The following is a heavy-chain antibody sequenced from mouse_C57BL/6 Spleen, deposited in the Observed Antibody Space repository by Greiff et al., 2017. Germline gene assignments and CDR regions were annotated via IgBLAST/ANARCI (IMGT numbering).Heavy chain of an antibody. CDR3: ARGWLLGGYYAMDY. D-gene: IGHD2-3*01. J-gene: IGHJ4*01. V-gene: IGHV5-17*01. CDR2: ISSGSSTI. CDR1: GFTFSDYG. Sequence: EVKVEESGGGLVKPGGSLKLSCAASGFTFSDYGMHWVRQAPEKGLEWVAYISSGSSTIYYADTVKGRFTISRDNAKKTLFLQMTSLRSEDTAMYYCARGWLLGGYYAMDYWGQGTSGTVSS.